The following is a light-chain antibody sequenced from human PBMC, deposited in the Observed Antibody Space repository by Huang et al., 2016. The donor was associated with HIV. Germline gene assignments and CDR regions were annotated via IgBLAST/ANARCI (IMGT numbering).Light chain of an antibody. CDR1: RSVYSSSTSKDY. CDR2: WAS. CDR3: QQYYSSPQT. Sequence: DIIMTQSPDSLAVSLGERATLNCRASRSVYSSSTSKDYMAWFQQKPGQPPRLLLFWASTREAGVPDRFSGSGSGTHFTLTIANLEAEDAAIYYCQQYYSSPQTFGRGTRVEVK. V-gene: IGKV4-1*01. J-gene: IGKJ4*01.